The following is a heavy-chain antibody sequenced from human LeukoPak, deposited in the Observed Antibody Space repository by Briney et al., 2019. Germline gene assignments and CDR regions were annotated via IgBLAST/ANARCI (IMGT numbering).Heavy chain of an antibody. D-gene: IGHD5-24*01. V-gene: IGHV1-2*02. J-gene: IGHJ4*02. CDR3: ASGYNIDY. CDR2: VIPNNGDT. Sequence: ASVKVSCKTSGYTFTTYYMHWMRQAPGQGLEWMGWVIPNNGDTNYAQRFQGRVTMTRDKSINTAYMELTRLTPDDTAVYYCASGYNIDYWGQGTLVTVSS. CDR1: GYTFTTYY.